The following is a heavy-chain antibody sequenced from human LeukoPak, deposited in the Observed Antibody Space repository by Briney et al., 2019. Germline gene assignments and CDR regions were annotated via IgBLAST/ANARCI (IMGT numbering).Heavy chain of an antibody. CDR2: TYYRSKWYN. V-gene: IGHV6-1*01. Sequence: SQTLSLTCAISGDSVSSNSAAWNWIRQSPSRGLEWLGRTYYRSKWYNDYAVSVKSRTTINPDTSKNQFSLQLNSVTPEDTAVYYCARVLYVAVAGSGNYYYYGMDVWGQGTTVTVSS. J-gene: IGHJ6*02. CDR3: ARVLYVAVAGSGNYYYYGMDV. D-gene: IGHD6-19*01. CDR1: GDSVSSNSAA.